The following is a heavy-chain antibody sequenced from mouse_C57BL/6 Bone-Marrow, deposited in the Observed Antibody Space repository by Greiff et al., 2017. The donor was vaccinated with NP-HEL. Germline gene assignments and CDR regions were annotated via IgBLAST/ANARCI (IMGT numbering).Heavy chain of an antibody. D-gene: IGHD1-1*01. CDR2: IDPANGNT. Sequence: EVQLQESVAELVRPGASVKLSCTASGFNIKNTYMHWVKQRPEQGLEWIGRIDPANGNTKYAPKFQGKATITADTSSNTAYLQLSSLTSEDTAIYYCATYYYGSSYGDFDYWGQGTTLTVSS. J-gene: IGHJ2*01. CDR1: GFNIKNTY. CDR3: ATYYYGSSYGDFDY. V-gene: IGHV14-3*01.